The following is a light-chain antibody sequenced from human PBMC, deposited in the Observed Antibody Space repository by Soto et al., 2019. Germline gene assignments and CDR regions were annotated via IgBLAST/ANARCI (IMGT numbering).Light chain of an antibody. V-gene: IGKV1-33*01. CDR2: DAS. CDR1: QDISNY. Sequence: DIQMTQSPSSLSASVGDRVTITCQASQDISNYLNWYQQKPGKAPKLLIYDASNLETGVPSRFSVSGSGTDFTFTISSLQPEDIATYYCEQYDNLTPFTFGPGTKVDIK. CDR3: EQYDNLTPFT. J-gene: IGKJ3*01.